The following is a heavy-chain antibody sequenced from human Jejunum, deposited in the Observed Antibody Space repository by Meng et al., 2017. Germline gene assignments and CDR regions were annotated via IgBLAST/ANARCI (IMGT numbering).Heavy chain of an antibody. Sequence: QLQLQEAGPGWVKPSETLSLTCAGSGGSISTDGYYWGWIRQSPGKGLEWIGSIFYSGTTYYNPSLKSRVTISIDTSKNQFSLKMNSVTAADTAVYYCARDTAGFGPWGQGTLVTVSS. D-gene: IGHD6-13*01. CDR2: IFYSGTT. J-gene: IGHJ5*02. CDR1: GGSISTDGYY. CDR3: ARDTAGFGP. V-gene: IGHV4-39*07.